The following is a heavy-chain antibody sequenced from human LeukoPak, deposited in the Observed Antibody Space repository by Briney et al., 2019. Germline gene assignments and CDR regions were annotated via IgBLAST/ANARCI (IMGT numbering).Heavy chain of an antibody. V-gene: IGHV1-69*10. CDR2: IIPFLATA. J-gene: IGHJ5*02. CDR1: GGAFSSYA. D-gene: IGHD5-24*01. Sequence: ASVKVSCKASGGAFSSYAISWVRQAPGQGLEWMGGIIPFLATATYAQKFQGRVTLTRDMSTSTDYLELSSLRSEDTAVYYCARDNSVRDEAWWFNPWGQGTLVTVSS. CDR3: ARDNSVRDEAWWFNP.